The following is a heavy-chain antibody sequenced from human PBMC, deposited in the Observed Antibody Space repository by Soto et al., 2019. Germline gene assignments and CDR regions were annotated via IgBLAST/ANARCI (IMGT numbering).Heavy chain of an antibody. CDR3: ATDLPSSDY. CDR2: FDPEDGET. V-gene: IGHV1-24*01. Sequence: ASVKLSCTDSGYTQTDLSMHWVRQAPGKGLEWMGGFDPEDGETIYAQKFQGRVTMTEDTSTDTAYMELSSLRSEDTAVYYCATDLPSSDYWGQGTLVTVSS. CDR1: GYTQTDLS. J-gene: IGHJ4*02.